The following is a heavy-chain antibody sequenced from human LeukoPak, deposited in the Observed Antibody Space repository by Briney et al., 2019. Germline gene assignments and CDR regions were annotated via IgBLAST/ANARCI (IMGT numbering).Heavy chain of an antibody. V-gene: IGHV3-23*01. CDR1: GFTLSSYA. CDR3: TTQCSGSSCRLPDV. CDR2: ISESGANT. J-gene: IGHJ6*02. D-gene: IGHD2-15*01. Sequence: GGSLRLSCAASGFTLSSYAMSWAPQAPRRGLEWVSTISESGANTHYAASVKGRFTISRDDSKNTLYVQMNSLRVEDTAIYYCTTQCSGSSCRLPDVWGQGTTVTVSS.